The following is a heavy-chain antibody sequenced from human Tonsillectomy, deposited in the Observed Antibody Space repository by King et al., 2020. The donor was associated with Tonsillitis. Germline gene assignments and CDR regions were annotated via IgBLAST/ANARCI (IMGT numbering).Heavy chain of an antibody. J-gene: IGHJ4*02. Sequence: VQLQESGPGLVKPSETLTLTCTVSGGSISSYYWNWIRQPAGKGLEWIGRIYTSGTTNYNPSLKSRVTVSLNTSKNQFFLKLSSVTAADTAVYYCSRGVRSGSYYGCFDYWGQGTLVTVSS. CDR2: IYTSGTT. CDR3: SRGVRSGSYYGCFDY. V-gene: IGHV4-4*07. CDR1: GGSISSYY. D-gene: IGHD1-26*01.